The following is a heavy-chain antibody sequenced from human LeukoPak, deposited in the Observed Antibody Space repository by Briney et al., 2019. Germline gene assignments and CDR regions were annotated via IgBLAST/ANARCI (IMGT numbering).Heavy chain of an antibody. V-gene: IGHV3-7*01. CDR2: IKQDGSEK. J-gene: IGHJ4*02. CDR1: GFTCSSYW. CDR3: ARPRGNVEMAAIPFDY. Sequence: GGTLRLSCAASGFTCSSYWMSWVRQAPGKGLEWVANIKQDGSEKYYVDSVKGRFTISRDNAKNSLYLQMNSLRAEDTAVYYCARPRGNVEMAAIPFDYWGQGTLVTVSS. D-gene: IGHD5-24*01.